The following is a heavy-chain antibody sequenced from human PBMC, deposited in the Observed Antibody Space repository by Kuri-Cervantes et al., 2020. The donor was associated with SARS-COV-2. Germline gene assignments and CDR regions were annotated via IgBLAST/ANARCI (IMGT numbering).Heavy chain of an antibody. CDR1: GYTFTSYY. Sequence: ASVKVSCKASGYTFTSYYMHWVRQAPGQGLEWMGIINPSGGSTSYAQKFQGRVTMTRDTSTSTVYMELSSLRSEDTAVYYCARDPRFWSGYPETYYFDYWGQGTLVTVSS. D-gene: IGHD3-3*01. CDR3: ARDPRFWSGYPETYYFDY. J-gene: IGHJ4*02. CDR2: INPSGGST. V-gene: IGHV1-46*01.